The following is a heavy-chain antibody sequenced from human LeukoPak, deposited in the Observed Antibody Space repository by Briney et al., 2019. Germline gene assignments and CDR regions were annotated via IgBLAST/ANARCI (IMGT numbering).Heavy chain of an antibody. Sequence: SETLSLTCTVSGGSISSSSYYWGWIRQPPGKGLEWIGSIYYSGSTYYNPSLKSRVTISLDTSKNQFSLKLSSVTAADTAVYYCARSSGYSSSGGLNWFDTWGQGTLVTVSS. CDR1: GGSISSSSYY. CDR2: IYYSGST. J-gene: IGHJ5*02. D-gene: IGHD6-13*01. V-gene: IGHV4-39*01. CDR3: ARSSGYSSSGGLNWFDT.